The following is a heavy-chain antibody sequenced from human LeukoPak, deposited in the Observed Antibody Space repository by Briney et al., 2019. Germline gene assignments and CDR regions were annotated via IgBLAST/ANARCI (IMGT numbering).Heavy chain of an antibody. CDR2: IYYSGST. D-gene: IGHD3-10*01. CDR3: ARESRVGESSF. J-gene: IGHJ4*02. Sequence: PSETLSLTCTVSGGSISSGGYYWSWIRQHPGKDLEWIGYIYYSGSTYYNPSLKSRVTISVDTSKNQFSLKLSSVTAADTAVYYCARESRVGESSFWGQGTLVTVSS. V-gene: IGHV4-31*03. CDR1: GGSISSGGYY.